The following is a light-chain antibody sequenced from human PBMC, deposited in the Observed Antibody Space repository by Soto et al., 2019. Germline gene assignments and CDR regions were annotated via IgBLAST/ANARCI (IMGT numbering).Light chain of an antibody. CDR1: QSLSSSS. V-gene: IGKV3-20*01. CDR2: GAS. Sequence: EIGVSQSPCTLSMSTGERATLSCRASQSLSSSSLAWYQQKPGQAPRLLISGASSRAADIPDRFSGSGSGTDFTLTINRLEPEDFAVYCCQQYDSSPRTFAQGTKVAIK. J-gene: IGKJ1*01. CDR3: QQYDSSPRT.